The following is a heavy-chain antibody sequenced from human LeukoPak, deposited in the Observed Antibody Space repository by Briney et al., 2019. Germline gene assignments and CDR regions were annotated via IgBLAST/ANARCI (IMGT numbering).Heavy chain of an antibody. CDR1: GGSISSYY. D-gene: IGHD1-26*01. J-gene: IGHJ5*02. V-gene: IGHV4-34*01. CDR2: INHSGST. Sequence: SETLSLTCTVSGGSISSYYWSWIRQPPGKGLEWIGEINHSGSTNYNPSLKSRVTISVDTSKNQFSLKLSSVTAADTAVYYCARRTKGISGSCWTAPMYNWFDPWGQGTLVTVSS. CDR3: ARRTKGISGSCWTAPMYNWFDP.